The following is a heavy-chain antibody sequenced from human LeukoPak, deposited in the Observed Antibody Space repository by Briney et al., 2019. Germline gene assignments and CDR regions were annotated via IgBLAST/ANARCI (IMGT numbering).Heavy chain of an antibody. CDR2: INPKIGGT. D-gene: IGHD5-12*01. J-gene: IGHJ3*02. V-gene: IGHV1-2*02. CDR1: GYTFTDYF. Sequence: ASVKVSCKASGYTFTDYFMHWVRQAPGQGLEWMGWINPKIGGTVYAQKFQGRVTMTRDTSISTAYMELTRLRSDDTALYYCARVLVAMIDDAFDIGGQGTMVTVSS. CDR3: ARVLVAMIDDAFDI.